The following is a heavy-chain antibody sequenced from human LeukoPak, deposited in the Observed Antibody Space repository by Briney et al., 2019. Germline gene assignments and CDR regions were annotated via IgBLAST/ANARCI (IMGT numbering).Heavy chain of an antibody. J-gene: IGHJ6*03. D-gene: IGHD3-16*01. CDR2: ISGYTGYT. V-gene: IGHV1-18*01. CDR1: YTSTNNG. Sequence: VASVKVSCTYTSTNNGVTWVRQAPGQGLEWVGRISGYTGYTNYAQKFQGRVSLTTERSTKTAYMELTYLRSDDTAVYYCARDAWGGSTSLGYYYYMDVWGEGTTVIVSS. CDR3: ARDAWGGSTSLGYYYYMDV.